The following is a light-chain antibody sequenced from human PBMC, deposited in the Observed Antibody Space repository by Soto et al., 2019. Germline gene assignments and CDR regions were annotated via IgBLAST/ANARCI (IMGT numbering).Light chain of an antibody. J-gene: IGLJ1*01. CDR2: SSN. V-gene: IGLV1-44*01. CDR3: AAWDGSLNGHV. CDR1: NSNIGENS. Sequence: QSVLTQPPSASGTPGQRVTISCSGSNSNIGENSVSWFQQFPGTAPKLLIHSSNNRPSGVPDRFSGSKSGTSGSLAISGLQPEDEADYYCAAWDGSLNGHVFGTGTKLTVL.